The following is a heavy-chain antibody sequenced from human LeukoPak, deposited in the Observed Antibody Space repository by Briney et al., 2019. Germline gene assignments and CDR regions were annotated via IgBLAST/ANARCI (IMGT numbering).Heavy chain of an antibody. D-gene: IGHD3-22*01. CDR2: IYYSGST. J-gene: IGHJ4*02. CDR3: ARTSDYYDSSGYYYGPHSYDY. CDR1: GVSVSSGSYY. Sequence: PSETLSLTCTVSGVSVSSGSYYWSWIRQPPGKGLEWIGYIYYSGSTNYNPSLKSRVTIPVDTSKNQFSLKLSSVTAADTAVYYCARTSDYYDSSGYYYGPHSYDYWGQGTLVTVSS. V-gene: IGHV4-61*01.